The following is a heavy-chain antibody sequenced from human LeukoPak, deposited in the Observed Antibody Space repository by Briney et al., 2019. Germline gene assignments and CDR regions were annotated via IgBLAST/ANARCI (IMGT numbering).Heavy chain of an antibody. Sequence: SETLSLTCTVSVGSISSYYWSWIRQPPGKELEWIGYIYTSGSTNYNPSLKRRVTISVDTSKNQCSLKLSSETPADTAVYYCARGLGFWSGYYWSSWFDPWGQGTLVTVSS. CDR2: IYTSGST. D-gene: IGHD3-3*01. CDR1: VGSISSYY. V-gene: IGHV4-4*09. J-gene: IGHJ5*02. CDR3: ARGLGFWSGYYWSSWFDP.